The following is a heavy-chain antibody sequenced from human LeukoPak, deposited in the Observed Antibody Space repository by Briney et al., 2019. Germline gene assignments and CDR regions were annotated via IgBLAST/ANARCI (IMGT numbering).Heavy chain of an antibody. J-gene: IGHJ4*02. V-gene: IGHV3-23*01. CDR3: AKGLILYGDSAHVFDY. D-gene: IGHD4-17*01. Sequence: PGGSLRLSCAASGFTFSSYAMSWVRQAPGKGLEWVSGISGSGGNTDYADSVKGRFTISRDNSKNTLYLQMNSLRAEDTAVYHCAKGLILYGDSAHVFDYWGQGTLVTVSS. CDR2: ISGSGGNT. CDR1: GFTFSSYA.